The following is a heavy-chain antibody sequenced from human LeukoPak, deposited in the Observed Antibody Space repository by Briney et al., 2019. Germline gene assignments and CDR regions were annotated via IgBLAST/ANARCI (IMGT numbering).Heavy chain of an antibody. J-gene: IGHJ3*02. V-gene: IGHV3-23*01. CDR2: ISGSGGST. CDR3: AKCYYDSSGYYFGAFDI. Sequence: GGSLRLSCAASGFTFNSYAMSWARQAPGKGLEWVSAISGSGGSTYYADSVKGRFTISRDNSKNTLYLQMNNLRAEDTAVYYCAKCYYDSSGYYFGAFDIWGQGTMVTVSS. D-gene: IGHD3-22*01. CDR1: GFTFNSYA.